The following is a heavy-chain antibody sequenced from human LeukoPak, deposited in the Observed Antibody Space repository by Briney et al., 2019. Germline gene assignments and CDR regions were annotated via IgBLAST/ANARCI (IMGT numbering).Heavy chain of an antibody. V-gene: IGHV4-4*09. J-gene: IGHJ4*02. CDR2: IYTRGTT. CDR3: ARSRPAPKEFDH. D-gene: IGHD2-2*01. Sequence: PSETLSLTCTVSDDSIRAYYWSWIRQPPGKGLEWIGYIYTRGTTNYNPTLKSRVTMSADTSKNQFSLKLDSVTAADTAVYYCARSRPAPKEFDHWGQGTLVTVSS. CDR1: DDSIRAYY.